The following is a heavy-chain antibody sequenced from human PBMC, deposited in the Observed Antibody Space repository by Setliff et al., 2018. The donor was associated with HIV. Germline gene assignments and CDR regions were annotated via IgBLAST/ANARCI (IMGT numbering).Heavy chain of an antibody. V-gene: IGHV6-1*01. Sequence: PSQTLSLTCAISGDFVSSDRAAWNWIRQSPSRGLEWLGRTYYNSRWNYDYAASVESRITITSDTSKNQLSLHLTSVTPEDTAVYYCARVFRNLPDITGRQFLPRVRALLSQCDNWFDPWGQGTLVTVSS. CDR2: TYYNSRWNY. D-gene: IGHD3-3*02. CDR1: GDFVSSDRAA. J-gene: IGHJ5*02. CDR3: ARVFRNLPDITGRQFLPRVRALLSQCDNWFDP.